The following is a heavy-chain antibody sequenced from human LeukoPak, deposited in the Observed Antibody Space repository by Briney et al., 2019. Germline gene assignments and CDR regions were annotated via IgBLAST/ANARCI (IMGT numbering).Heavy chain of an antibody. V-gene: IGHV4-34*01. CDR3: ARGIVAATRIYYFDY. CDR1: GGSFSGYY. Sequence: SHTLSLTCAVYGGSFSGYYWRWIRQPPGKGLEWIGEINHSGSTNYNPSLKSRVTISVDTSKNQFSLKLSSVTAADTAAYYCARGIVAATRIYYFDYRGQGTLVTVSS. D-gene: IGHD1-26*01. J-gene: IGHJ4*02. CDR2: INHSGST.